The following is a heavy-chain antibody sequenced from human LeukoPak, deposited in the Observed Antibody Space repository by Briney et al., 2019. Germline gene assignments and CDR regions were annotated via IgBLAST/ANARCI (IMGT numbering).Heavy chain of an antibody. CDR3: ARVGGHPYGWRSYREDDAFDL. Sequence: SETLSLTCAVYGAPFNSNYWTWIRQPPGKGLEWIGEINHSGITKYNPSLKSRVTMSVDTSKNQVSLRLTSVTAADTAVYYCARVGGHPYGWRSYREDDAFDLWGQGTMVIVSS. J-gene: IGHJ3*01. CDR1: GAPFNSNY. D-gene: IGHD3-16*02. V-gene: IGHV4-34*01. CDR2: INHSGIT.